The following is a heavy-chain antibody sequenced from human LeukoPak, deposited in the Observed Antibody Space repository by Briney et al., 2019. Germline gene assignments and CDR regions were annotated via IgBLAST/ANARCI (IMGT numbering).Heavy chain of an antibody. D-gene: IGHD4-11*01. J-gene: IGHJ6*03. CDR2: MNPNSGST. Sequence: ASVKVSCKASGYTFTSYDINWVRQATGQGLEWMGWMNPNSGSTGYAQKFQGRVTITRNTSISTAYMELSSLRSEDTAVYYCARVGYLQSGIYYYYYMDVWGKGTTVTVSS. V-gene: IGHV1-8*03. CDR3: ARVGYLQSGIYYYYYMDV. CDR1: GYTFTSYD.